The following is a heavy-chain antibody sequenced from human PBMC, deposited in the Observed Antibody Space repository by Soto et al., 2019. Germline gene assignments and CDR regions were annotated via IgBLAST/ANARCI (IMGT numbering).Heavy chain of an antibody. CDR1: GGSISNHY. Sequence: SETLSLTCTVSGGSISNHYWSWIRQPPGKGLEWIGYIYYSGNTNYNPPLKSRVTMSVDTSKNQISLKLSSVTASDTAVYYCARDRGSDAFDIWGQGTMVTVSS. V-gene: IGHV4-59*11. CDR3: ARDRGSDAFDI. CDR2: IYYSGNT. J-gene: IGHJ3*02.